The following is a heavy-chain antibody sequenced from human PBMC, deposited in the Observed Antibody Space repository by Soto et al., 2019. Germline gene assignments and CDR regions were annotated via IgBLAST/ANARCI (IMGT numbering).Heavy chain of an antibody. D-gene: IGHD3-22*01. Sequence: EVQLVESGGGLVKPGGSLRLSCAASGFTFSSYSMNWVHQAPGKGLEWVSSISSSSSYIYYADSVKGRFTISRDNAKNSLYLQMNSLRAEDTAVYYCARDPEGYYDSSGYYDYWGQGTLVTVSS. CDR1: GFTFSSYS. V-gene: IGHV3-21*01. CDR2: ISSSSSYI. J-gene: IGHJ4*02. CDR3: ARDPEGYYDSSGYYDY.